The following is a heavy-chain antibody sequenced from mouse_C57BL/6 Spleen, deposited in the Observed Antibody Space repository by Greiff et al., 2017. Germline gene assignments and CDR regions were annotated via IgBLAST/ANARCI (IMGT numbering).Heavy chain of an antibody. CDR2: IYPGDGDT. D-gene: IGHD1-1*01. CDR1: GYAFSSYW. Sequence: VQLQQSGAELVKPGASVKISCKASGYAFSSYWMNWVKQRPGKGLEWIGQIYPGDGDTNYNGKFKGKATLTADKSSSTASMQLSRLTSEDSAVYFCARSDYYGSSRWYFDVWGTGTTVTVSS. CDR3: ARSDYYGSSRWYFDV. V-gene: IGHV1-80*01. J-gene: IGHJ1*03.